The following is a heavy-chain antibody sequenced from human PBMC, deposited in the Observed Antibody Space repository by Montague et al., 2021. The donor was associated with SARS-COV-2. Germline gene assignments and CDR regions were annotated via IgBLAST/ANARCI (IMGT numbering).Heavy chain of an antibody. J-gene: IGHJ4*02. D-gene: IGHD1-7*01. CDR2: ITGSGGTT. V-gene: IGHV3-23*01. CDR1: GFTFSSYA. Sequence: SLRLSCAASGFTFSSYAMSWVRQAPGKGLEWVSEITGSGGTTYYSDSVKGRFTISRDNSKYTLFRQMHSLRAEDTAIYYCAKHRTGTTPFDYWGQGTLVTVSS. CDR3: AKHRTGTTPFDY.